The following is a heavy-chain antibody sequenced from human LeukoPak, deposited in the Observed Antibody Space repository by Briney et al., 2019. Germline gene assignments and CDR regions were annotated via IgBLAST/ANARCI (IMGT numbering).Heavy chain of an antibody. CDR3: AARGDLRVPYYYDGMDV. CDR2: IVVGSGNT. Sequence: SGEVFGKAARFTDTRSAVQGVRQAGRQHVEWIGWIVVGSGNTNYEQKFQERVTITRDMSTSTAYMELSSLRSEDTAVYYCAARGDLRVPYYYDGMDVWGKGTTVTVSS. CDR1: RFTDTRSA. V-gene: IGHV1-58*01. J-gene: IGHJ6*04. D-gene: IGHD3-10*01.